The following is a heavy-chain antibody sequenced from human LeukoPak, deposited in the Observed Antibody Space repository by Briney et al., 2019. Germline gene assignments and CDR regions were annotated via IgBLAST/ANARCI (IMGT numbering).Heavy chain of an antibody. V-gene: IGHV4-34*01. J-gene: IGHJ6*03. Sequence: PSETLSLTCAVDGGSFSGFYWSWIRQTAGKGLEWIGEINQSGNTNYNPSLTDYNPSLKNRVSISVDTSKNQFSLKLSSVTAADTAVYYCARAPFYYYMDVWGKGTTVTVSS. CDR2: INQSGNT. CDR3: ARAPFYYYMDV. CDR1: GGSFSGFY.